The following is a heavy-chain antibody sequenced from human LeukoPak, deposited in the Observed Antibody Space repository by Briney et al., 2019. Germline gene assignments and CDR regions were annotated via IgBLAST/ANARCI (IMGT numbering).Heavy chain of an antibody. CDR1: GAPFSNYY. CDR3: ARAVGGDGSGSL. CDR2: IIYSGST. D-gene: IGHD3-10*01. Sequence: SETLSLTCTVSGAPFSNYYWSWIRQPPGKGLEWIGYIIYSGSTKYNPSLKSRVTMSADTSKNQLSLKLSSVTAADTAVYYCARAVGGDGSGSLWGPGTLVTVSS. J-gene: IGHJ4*02. V-gene: IGHV4-59*08.